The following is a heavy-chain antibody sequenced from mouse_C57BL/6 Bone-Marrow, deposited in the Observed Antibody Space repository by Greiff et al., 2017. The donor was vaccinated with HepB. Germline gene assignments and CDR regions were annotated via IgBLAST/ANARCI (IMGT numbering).Heavy chain of an antibody. CDR3: ARSPITTVVEGAMDY. V-gene: IGHV1-22*01. CDR1: GYTFTDYN. J-gene: IGHJ4*01. Sequence: EVQLQQSGPELVKPGASVKMSCKASGYTFTDYNMHWVKQSHGKSLEWIGYINPNNGGTSYNQKFKGKATLTVNKSSSTAYMELRSLTSEDSAVYYCARSPITTVVEGAMDYWGQGTSVTVSS. CDR2: INPNNGGT. D-gene: IGHD1-1*01.